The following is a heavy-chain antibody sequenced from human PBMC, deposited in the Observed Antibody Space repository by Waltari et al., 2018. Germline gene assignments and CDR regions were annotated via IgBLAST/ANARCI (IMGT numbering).Heavy chain of an antibody. V-gene: IGHV4-39*07. D-gene: IGHD3-3*01. Sequence: QLQESGPGLVKPSETVSLTCSVSGDSIMKNNYHWGWIRQPPGKGLEWIGSIYNSGTTYYNPCLKSRVTISLDASRNQFSLRLSSVTAADTAVYYCARASTAIFGVVITGYNIWGQGTVVTVSS. CDR2: IYNSGTT. CDR1: GDSIMKNNYH. J-gene: IGHJ3*01. CDR3: ARASTAIFGVVITGYNI.